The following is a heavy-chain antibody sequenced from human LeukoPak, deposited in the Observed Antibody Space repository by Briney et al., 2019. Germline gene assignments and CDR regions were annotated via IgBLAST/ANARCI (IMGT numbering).Heavy chain of an antibody. CDR1: GITFSSYS. D-gene: IGHD1-26*01. CDR2: IAKSSSDI. V-gene: IGHV3-21*01. Sequence: GSLRLSCETSGITFSSYSMKWVRQAPGKGLEWVSSIAKSSSDIYYADSLRGRFTISRDNAKNSLYLQMNSLRVEDTAVYYCVRDDASGSRTRGVHWGQGSLVIVSP. J-gene: IGHJ4*02. CDR3: VRDDASGSRTRGVH.